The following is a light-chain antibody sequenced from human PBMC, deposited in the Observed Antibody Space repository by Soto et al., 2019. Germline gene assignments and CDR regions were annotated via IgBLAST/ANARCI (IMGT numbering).Light chain of an antibody. CDR1: QRVLYSSSNKNY. V-gene: IGKV4-1*01. CDR3: QQYCSSPWT. Sequence: DIVMTQSPDSLAVSLGERATINCKSSQRVLYSSSNKNYLAWYQQKPGQPPKLIIYWASTRESGVPDRFSGSGSGTDFTLTISSLQAEDVAVYYCQQYCSSPWTFGQGTKVEIK. CDR2: WAS. J-gene: IGKJ1*01.